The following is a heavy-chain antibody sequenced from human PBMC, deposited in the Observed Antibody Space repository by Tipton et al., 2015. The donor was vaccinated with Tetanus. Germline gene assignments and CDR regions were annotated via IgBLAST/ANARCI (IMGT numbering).Heavy chain of an antibody. CDR3: ARDQARGARGWNYFGY. V-gene: IGHV4-31*03. D-gene: IGHD1-26*01. CDR1: GVSISGGRYY. J-gene: IGHJ4*02. CDR2: IYSSGST. Sequence: TLSLTCTVSGVSISGGRYYWSWIRQRPGKGLEWIGDIYSSGSTYTDPSLKGRVTISVDTSENQFSLRLNSVTAADTAVYYCARDQARGARGWNYFGYWGQGTLVTVSS.